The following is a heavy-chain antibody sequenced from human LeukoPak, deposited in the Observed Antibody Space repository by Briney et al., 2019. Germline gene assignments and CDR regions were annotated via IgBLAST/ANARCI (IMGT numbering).Heavy chain of an antibody. CDR3: ARRTEVWKTYGSYYYYMDV. J-gene: IGHJ6*03. V-gene: IGHV3-23*01. D-gene: IGHD4-17*01. CDR1: GFTFSSYA. Sequence: PGGSLRLSCAASGFTFSSYAMSWVRQAPGKGLEWVSAISGSGGSTYYADSVKGRFTISRDNSKNTLYLQMNSLRVEDTAVYYCARRTEVWKTYGSYYYYMDVWGKGTTVTVSS. CDR2: ISGSGGST.